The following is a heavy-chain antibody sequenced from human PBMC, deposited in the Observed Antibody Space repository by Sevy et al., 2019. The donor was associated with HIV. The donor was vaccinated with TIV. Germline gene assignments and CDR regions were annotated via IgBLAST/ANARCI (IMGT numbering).Heavy chain of an antibody. V-gene: IGHV3-33*01. D-gene: IGHD5-18*01. J-gene: IGHJ6*03. CDR3: ARGGSDSYYYYYYMDV. CDR1: GFTFSSYG. CDR2: IWYDGSNK. Sequence: GGCLRLSCAASGFTFSSYGMHWVRQAPGKGLEWVAVIWYDGSNKYYADSVKGRFTISRDNSKNTLYLQMNSLRAEDTAVYYCARGGSDSYYYYYYMDVWGKGTTVTVSS.